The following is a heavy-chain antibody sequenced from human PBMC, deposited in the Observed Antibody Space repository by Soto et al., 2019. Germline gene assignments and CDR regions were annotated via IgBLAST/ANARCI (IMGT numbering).Heavy chain of an antibody. J-gene: IGHJ3*02. D-gene: IGHD3-22*01. Sequence: EVQLVESGGGLVQPGGSLRLSCAASGFTFSSYWMSWVRQAPGKGLEWVANIKQDGSEKYYADSVKGRFTISRDNSKNTLYLQMNSLRAEDTAVYYCAKAGGKHYYDSSGYSIVGAFDIWGQGTMVTVSS. CDR2: IKQDGSEK. CDR3: AKAGGKHYYDSSGYSIVGAFDI. CDR1: GFTFSSYW. V-gene: IGHV3-7*01.